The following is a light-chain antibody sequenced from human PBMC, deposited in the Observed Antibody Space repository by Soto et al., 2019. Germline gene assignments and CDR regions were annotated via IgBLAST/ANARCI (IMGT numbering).Light chain of an antibody. V-gene: IGKV1D-12*01. J-gene: IGKJ5*01. Sequence: DIQITQSPSSVSASVGDRVSISCQASQGISRSLAWYQQKPGKAPKLLIYAASSLQSGVPSRFSGSGFGTDFTLTISSLQPEDFAIYYCQQADTFPITFGQGTRLENK. CDR2: AAS. CDR3: QQADTFPIT. CDR1: QGISRS.